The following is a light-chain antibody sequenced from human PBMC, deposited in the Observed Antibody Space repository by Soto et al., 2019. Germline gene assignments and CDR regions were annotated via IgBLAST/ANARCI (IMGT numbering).Light chain of an antibody. V-gene: IGKV1-39*01. J-gene: IGKJ3*01. CDR2: AAS. CDR1: QSIDNY. CDR3: QQSYTTLFT. Sequence: DIQMTQSPSSLSASVGDRVTITCGTSQSIDNYFNWYQQKPGKAPKLLMYAASTLQSGVPSRFSGSGSETDFTLTISSLQPEDLATYYCQQSYTTLFTFGPGTKVDIK.